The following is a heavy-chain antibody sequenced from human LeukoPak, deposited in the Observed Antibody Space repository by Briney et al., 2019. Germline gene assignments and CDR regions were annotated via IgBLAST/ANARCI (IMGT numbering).Heavy chain of an antibody. V-gene: IGHV3-23*01. CDR2: ISGGGGST. J-gene: IGHJ4*02. CDR3: AKTANYYDSSGYGGFDY. CDR1: GFTFSSYA. Sequence: SGGSLRLSCAASGFTFSSYAMSWVRQAPGKGLEWVSAISGGGGSTYYADSVKGRFTISRDNSKNTLYLQMNSLRAEDTAVYYCAKTANYYDSSGYGGFDYWGQGTLVTVSS. D-gene: IGHD3-22*01.